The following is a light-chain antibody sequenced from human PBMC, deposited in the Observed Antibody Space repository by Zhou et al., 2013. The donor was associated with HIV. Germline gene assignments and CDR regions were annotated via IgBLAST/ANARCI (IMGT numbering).Light chain of an antibody. CDR3: QQYNSYPLT. J-gene: IGKJ4*01. CDR2: GAS. V-gene: IGKV3-20*01. Sequence: EIVLTQSPGTLSLSPGERATLSCRASQSVSSSFLAWYQQKPGQAPRLLIFGASSRATGIPDRFSGSGSGTDFALTLSRLEPEDFATYYCQQYNSYPLTFGGGTKVEIK. CDR1: QSVSSSF.